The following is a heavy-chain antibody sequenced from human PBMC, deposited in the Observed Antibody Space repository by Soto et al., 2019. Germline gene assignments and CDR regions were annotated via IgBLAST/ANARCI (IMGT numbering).Heavy chain of an antibody. D-gene: IGHD6-19*01. CDR1: GFPFTSYA. V-gene: IGHV3-30-3*01. Sequence: QVQLVESGGGVVQPGRSLTLSCAASGFPFTSYAIHWVRQAPGKGLEWVAVISHDGGIKHYADSVKGRFTISRDNSKNTLYLQMNSLRAEDTAVYYCAKDHSSGPDYWGQGTLVTVSS. CDR2: ISHDGGIK. CDR3: AKDHSSGPDY. J-gene: IGHJ4*02.